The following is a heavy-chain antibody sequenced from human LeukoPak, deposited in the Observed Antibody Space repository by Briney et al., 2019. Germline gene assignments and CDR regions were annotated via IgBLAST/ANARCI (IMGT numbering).Heavy chain of an antibody. Sequence: PGRSLRLSCAASGFTFDDYAMPWVRQAPGKGLERVSGISWNSGSIGYADSVKGRFTISRDNAKNSLYLQMNSLRAEDTALYYCAKDGDQLLRYFDYWGQGTLVTASS. D-gene: IGHD2-2*01. CDR2: ISWNSGSI. CDR3: AKDGDQLLRYFDY. V-gene: IGHV3-9*01. J-gene: IGHJ4*02. CDR1: GFTFDDYA.